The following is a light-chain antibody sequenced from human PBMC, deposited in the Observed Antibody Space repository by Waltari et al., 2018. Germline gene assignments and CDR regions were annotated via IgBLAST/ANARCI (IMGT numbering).Light chain of an antibody. CDR3: QQNSNWPLT. CDR2: GAS. V-gene: IGKV3D-15*01. CDR1: QGVSSS. Sequence: EIVMTQSPATLSLSPGERATLPCRASQGVSSSLAWYQQKPGQAPRLLIYGASSRATGIPDRFSGSGSGTEFTLTISSLEPEDVAVYYCQQNSNWPLTFGGGTKVEIK. J-gene: IGKJ4*01.